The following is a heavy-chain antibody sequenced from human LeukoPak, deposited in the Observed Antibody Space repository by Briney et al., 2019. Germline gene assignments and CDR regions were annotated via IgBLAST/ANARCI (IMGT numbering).Heavy chain of an antibody. CDR3: ARESYFGAFDI. D-gene: IGHD3-10*01. V-gene: IGHV4-61*02. Sequence: SQTLSLTCTVSGGSISSGSYYWSWIRQPAGKGLEWIGRIYTSGSTNYNPSLKSRVTMSVDTSKNQFSLKLSSVTAADTAVYYCARESYFGAFDIWGQGTMVTVSS. CDR1: GGSISSGSYY. J-gene: IGHJ3*02. CDR2: IYTSGST.